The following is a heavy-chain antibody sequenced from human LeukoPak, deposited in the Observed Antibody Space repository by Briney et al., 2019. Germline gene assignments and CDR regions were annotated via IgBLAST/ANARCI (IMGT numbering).Heavy chain of an antibody. CDR2: IDNHGSTI. Sequence: PGGSLRLSCAASGFTFSNYWMHWVRQAPGKGLVWVSRIDNHGSTINYADSVQGRFSISRDNAKNTLYLQMDSLRAEDSAMYYCARILSGGNRAFDIWGQGTMVTVSS. V-gene: IGHV3-74*01. D-gene: IGHD4-23*01. CDR3: ARILSGGNRAFDI. J-gene: IGHJ3*02. CDR1: GFTFSNYW.